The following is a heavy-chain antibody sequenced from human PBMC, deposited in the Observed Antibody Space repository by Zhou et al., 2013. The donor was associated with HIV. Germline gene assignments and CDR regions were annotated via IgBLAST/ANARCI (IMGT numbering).Heavy chain of an antibody. CDR2: VTPLVSTA. D-gene: IGHD4-17*01. J-gene: IGHJ4*02. V-gene: IGHV1-69*04. Sequence: QVQLVQSGAEVKKPGSSVKVSCKASGGTFSSYAINWVRQAPGQALEWMGRVTPLVSTANYAQNFQARLTITADKSTRTAYMELTSLTYEDTAVYYCASPGSVTTVAYFDYWGQGTLVTVSS. CDR1: GGTFSSYA. CDR3: ASPGSVTTVAYFDY.